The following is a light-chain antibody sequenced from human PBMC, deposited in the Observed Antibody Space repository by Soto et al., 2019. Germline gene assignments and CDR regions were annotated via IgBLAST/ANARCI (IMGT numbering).Light chain of an antibody. V-gene: IGLV2-14*01. J-gene: IGLJ2*01. CDR2: EVN. CDR1: SSDVGGYKF. Sequence: QSALTQPASVSASPGQSITISCTGTSSDVGGYKFVSWYQHHPGKAPKLMIYEVNNRPSGVSNRFSGSKSGNTASLTISGLQAEDEADYYCSSYTSSSTLAVFGGGTKVTVL. CDR3: SSYTSSSTLAV.